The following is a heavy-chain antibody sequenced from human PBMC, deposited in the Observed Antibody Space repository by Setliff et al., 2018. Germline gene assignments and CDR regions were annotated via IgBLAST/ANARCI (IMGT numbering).Heavy chain of an antibody. J-gene: IGHJ3*02. V-gene: IGHV4-38-2*02. CDR2: IFLSGST. CDR1: DFSINSGYY. CDR3: ARGRGYYDSSGYLTLDAFDI. Sequence: SETLSLTCSVSDFSINSGYYWGWIRQSPGEGLEWIGSIFLSGSTNCNPSLKSRVTISVDTSKNQFSLKLSSVTAADTAVYYCARGRGYYDSSGYLTLDAFDIWGQGTMVTVSS. D-gene: IGHD3-22*01.